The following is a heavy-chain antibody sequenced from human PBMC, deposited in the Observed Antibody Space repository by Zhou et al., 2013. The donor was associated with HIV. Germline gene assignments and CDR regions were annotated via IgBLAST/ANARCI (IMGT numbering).Heavy chain of an antibody. J-gene: IGHJ3*02. CDR2: IIPILGIP. CDR3: ARTRGVTMVRGGVDAFDI. D-gene: IGHD3-10*01. Sequence: QVHLVQSGTEVKKPGSSVRVPCKTSGGTFTGYAITWVRQAPGQGLEWMGRIIPILGIPNYAQKFQGRVTISADKSTSTAYMELSSLRSEDTAVYYCARTRGVTMVRGGVDAFDIWGQGTMVTVSS. CDR1: GGTFTGYA. V-gene: IGHV1-69*04.